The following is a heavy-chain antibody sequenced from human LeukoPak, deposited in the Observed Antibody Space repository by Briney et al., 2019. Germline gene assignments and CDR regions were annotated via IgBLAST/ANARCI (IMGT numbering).Heavy chain of an antibody. V-gene: IGHV1-69*01. CDR2: IIPIFGTA. J-gene: IGHJ1*01. D-gene: IGHD2-15*01. CDR1: GGTFSTYG. Sequence: GSSVKVSCKASGGTFSTYGISWVRQAPGQGLEWMGGIIPIFGTANYAQKFQGRVTITADESTSTAYMELSSLRSEDTAVYYCASIPTQIGYCSGGSCYPEYFQHWGQGTLVTVSS. CDR3: ASIPTQIGYCSGGSCYPEYFQH.